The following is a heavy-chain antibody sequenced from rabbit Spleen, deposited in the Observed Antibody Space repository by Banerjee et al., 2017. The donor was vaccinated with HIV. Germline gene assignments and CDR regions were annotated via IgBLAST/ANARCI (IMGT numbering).Heavy chain of an antibody. J-gene: IGHJ6*01. Sequence: QEQLVESGGGLVKPGASLTLTCKASGVSFSFSSYMCWVRQAPGKGLEWIACIEVGDSSFTYFATWAKGRFTISKTSSTTVTLQMTSLTVADTATYFCARDTGSSFSSYGMDLWGQGTLVTVS. CDR1: GVSFSFSSY. CDR3: ARDTGSSFSSYGMDL. CDR2: IEVGDSSFT. V-gene: IGHV1S45*01. D-gene: IGHD8-1*01.